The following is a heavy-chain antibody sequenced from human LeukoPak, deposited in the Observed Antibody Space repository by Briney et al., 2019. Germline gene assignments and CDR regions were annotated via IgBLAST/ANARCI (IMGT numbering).Heavy chain of an antibody. D-gene: IGHD2-15*01. CDR1: GYTFPSYD. CDR3: ARSLYCSGGSCYGWFDP. J-gene: IGHJ5*02. CDR2: MNPNSGNT. Sequence: GASVKVSCKASGYTFPSYDINWVRQATGQGLEWMGWMNPNSGNTGYAQKFQGRVTMTRNTSISTAYMELSSLRSEDTAVYYCARSLYCSGGSCYGWFDPWGQGTLVTVSS. V-gene: IGHV1-8*01.